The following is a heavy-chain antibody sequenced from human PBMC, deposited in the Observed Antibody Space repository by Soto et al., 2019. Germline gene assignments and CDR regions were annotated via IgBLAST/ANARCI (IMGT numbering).Heavy chain of an antibody. D-gene: IGHD3-3*01. CDR3: GTNRAPACNYEYGMDV. Sequence: GESLKISCKGSGYSFTSYWIGWVRQMPGKGLEWMGIIYPVDSDTRYSPSFQGQVTISANKPIHTSYLQESSLKAPDTPMYYCGTNRAPACNYEYGMDVWGQGTTVTVSS. CDR1: GYSFTSYW. CDR2: IYPVDSDT. J-gene: IGHJ6*02. V-gene: IGHV5-51*04.